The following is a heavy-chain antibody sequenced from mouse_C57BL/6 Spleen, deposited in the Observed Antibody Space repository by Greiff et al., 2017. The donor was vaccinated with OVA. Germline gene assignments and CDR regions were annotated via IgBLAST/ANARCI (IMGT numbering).Heavy chain of an antibody. Sequence: QVQLQQSGAELVRPGASVKLSCKASGYTFTDYYINWVKQRPGQGLELIARIYPGSGNTYSNEKFKGKATLTAEKSSSTAYMQLSSLTSEDSAVYFCARLGRDLYFDYWGQGTTLTVSS. CDR1: GYTFTDYY. J-gene: IGHJ2*01. D-gene: IGHD3-3*01. CDR2: IYPGSGNT. CDR3: ARLGRDLYFDY. V-gene: IGHV1-76*01.